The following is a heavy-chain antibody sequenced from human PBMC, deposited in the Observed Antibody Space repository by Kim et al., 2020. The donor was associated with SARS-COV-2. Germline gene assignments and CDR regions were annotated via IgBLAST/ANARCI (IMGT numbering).Heavy chain of an antibody. J-gene: IGHJ4*02. CDR1: GFTFSDFA. D-gene: IGHD3-10*01. Sequence: GGSLRLSCAASGFTFSDFAMSWIRQAPGKGLEWLSYISGSGSAIYYADSVKGRFTISRDNAKKSLYLQMNNLRVEDTAVYYCARGSLWGGDYWGQGTLVT. CDR3: ARGSLWGGDY. CDR2: ISGSGSAI. V-gene: IGHV3-11*01.